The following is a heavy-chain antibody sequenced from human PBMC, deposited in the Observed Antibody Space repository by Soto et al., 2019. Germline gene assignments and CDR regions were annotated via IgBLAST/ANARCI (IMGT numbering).Heavy chain of an antibody. J-gene: IGHJ4*02. D-gene: IGHD6-19*01. Sequence: QVQLQESGPGLVKPSQTLSLTCTVSGGSISSGGYYWSWIRQHPGKGLEWIGCIYYSGRTYYNPSLKSRVTISVDTSKNQCSLKLSSVTAADTAVYYCARLIAVAGFLHVDYWGQGTLVTVSS. CDR1: GGSISSGGYY. CDR3: ARLIAVAGFLHVDY. CDR2: IYYSGRT. V-gene: IGHV4-31*03.